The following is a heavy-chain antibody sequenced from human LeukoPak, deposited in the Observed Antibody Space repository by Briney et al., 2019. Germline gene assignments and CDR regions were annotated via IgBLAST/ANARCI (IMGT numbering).Heavy chain of an antibody. CDR2: ISWNSGSI. CDR3: AKDHFGGADHDAFDI. Sequence: GGPLRLSCVTSGFTFEDFGMHWVRQAPGKGLEWVSGISWNSGSIGYADSVKGRFTISRDNAKNSLYLQMNGLRAEDMALYYCAKDHFGGADHDAFDIWGQGTMVTVSS. D-gene: IGHD3-16*01. V-gene: IGHV3-9*03. J-gene: IGHJ3*02. CDR1: GFTFEDFG.